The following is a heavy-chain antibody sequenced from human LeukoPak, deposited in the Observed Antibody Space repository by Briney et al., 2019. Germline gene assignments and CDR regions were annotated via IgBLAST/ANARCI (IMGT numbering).Heavy chain of an antibody. V-gene: IGHV4-59*01. CDR1: GGSISSDY. D-gene: IGHD1-7*01. CDR2: IYYNGGT. Sequence: SETLSLTCTVYGGSISSDYRSWIRQPPGKGLDWIGYIYYNGGTNYNPSLKSRVTISVDTSKKQFSLKLSSVTAADTAVYYCARVGTVLDGGYWGQGILVTVSS. J-gene: IGHJ4*02. CDR3: ARVGTVLDGGY.